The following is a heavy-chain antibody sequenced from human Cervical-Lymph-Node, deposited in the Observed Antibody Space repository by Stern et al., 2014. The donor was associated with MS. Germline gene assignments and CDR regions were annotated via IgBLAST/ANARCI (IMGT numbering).Heavy chain of an antibody. Sequence: EVQLLESGGGLVQPGGSLRLSCAASGFTFSSYAMSWVRPAPGQGLAWVSAIRGSDGSTYYADSVKGRFTISRDNSKNTLYLQMNSLRAEDTAVYYCAKLGGNSKNWYFDLWGRGTLVTVSS. CDR1: GFTFSSYA. CDR2: IRGSDGST. D-gene: IGHD4-23*01. V-gene: IGHV3-23*01. J-gene: IGHJ2*01. CDR3: AKLGGNSKNWYFDL.